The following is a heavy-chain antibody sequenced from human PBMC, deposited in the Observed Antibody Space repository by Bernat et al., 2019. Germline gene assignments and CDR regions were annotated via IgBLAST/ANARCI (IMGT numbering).Heavy chain of an antibody. J-gene: IGHJ4*02. D-gene: IGHD3-9*01. Sequence: QVQLVESGGGLVKPGGSLRLSCAASGFTFSDYYMSWIRQAPGKGLEWVSYISSSSSYTNYADSVKGRFTISRDNAKNSLYLQMNSLRAEDTAVYYCARGWGDILTGPSPFDYWGQGTLVTVSS. CDR3: ARGWGDILTGPSPFDY. CDR1: GFTFSDYY. CDR2: ISSSSSYT. V-gene: IGHV3-11*06.